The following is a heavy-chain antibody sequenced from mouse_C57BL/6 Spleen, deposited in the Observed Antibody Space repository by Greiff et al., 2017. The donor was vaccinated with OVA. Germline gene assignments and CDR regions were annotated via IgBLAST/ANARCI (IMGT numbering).Heavy chain of an antibody. D-gene: IGHD2-5*01. CDR1: GFNIKDYY. J-gene: IGHJ3*01. CDR2: IDPEDGDT. V-gene: IGHV14-1*01. Sequence: VQLQQSGAELVRPGASVKLSCTASGFNIKDYYMHWVKQRPEQGLEWIGRIDPEDGDTEYATKFQGKATMTADTSSNTAYLQLSSLTSEDTAVYYRTPYYSNYGGFAYWGQGTLVTVSA. CDR3: TPYYSNYGGFAY.